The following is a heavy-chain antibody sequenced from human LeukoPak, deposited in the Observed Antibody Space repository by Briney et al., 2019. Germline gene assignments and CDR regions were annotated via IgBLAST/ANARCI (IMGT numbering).Heavy chain of an antibody. CDR1: GGSVSSYNYY. D-gene: IGHD2-2*01. CDR2: IYYSGST. J-gene: IGHJ4*02. Sequence: SETLSLACTVSGGSVSSYNYYWSWIRQPPGKGLEWIGYIYYSGSTNYNPSLKSRVTISVDTSKNQFSLKLSSVTAADTAVYYCARVGSSTNGEIDYWGQGTLVTVSS. CDR3: ARVGSSTNGEIDY. V-gene: IGHV4-61*01.